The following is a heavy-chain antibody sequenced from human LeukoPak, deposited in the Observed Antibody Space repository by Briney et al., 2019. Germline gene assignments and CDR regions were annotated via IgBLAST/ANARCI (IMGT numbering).Heavy chain of an antibody. CDR2: IRNDGVNK. V-gene: IGHV3-30*02. D-gene: IGHD1-26*01. CDR3: ARESGSYYRDRAFDI. J-gene: IGHJ3*02. CDR1: GFTFSTYG. Sequence: GGSLRLSCAASGFTFSTYGMHWVRQAPGKGLEWVAFIRNDGVNKYYADSVKGRFTISRDNSKNTLYLQMNSLRAEDTAVYYCARESGSYYRDRAFDIWGQGTMVTVSS.